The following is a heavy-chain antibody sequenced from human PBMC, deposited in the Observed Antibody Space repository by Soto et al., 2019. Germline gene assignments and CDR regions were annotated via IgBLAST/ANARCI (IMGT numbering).Heavy chain of an antibody. D-gene: IGHD3-3*01. CDR1: GFTFSSYA. CDR3: AKVGSYDFWSGVNYYYMDV. J-gene: IGHJ6*03. V-gene: IGHV3-23*01. CDR2: ISGSGGST. Sequence: PGGSLRLSCAASGFTFSSYAMSWVRQAPGKGLEWVSAISGSGGSTYYADSVKGRFTISRDNSKNTLYLQMNSLRAEDTAVYYCAKVGSYDFWSGVNYYYMDVWGKGTTVTVSS.